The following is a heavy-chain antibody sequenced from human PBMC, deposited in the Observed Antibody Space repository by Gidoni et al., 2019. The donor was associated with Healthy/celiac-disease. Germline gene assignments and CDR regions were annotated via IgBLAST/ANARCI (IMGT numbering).Heavy chain of an antibody. J-gene: IGHJ6*02. CDR2: ISAYNGNT. CDR1: GYTFTSYG. D-gene: IGHD3-9*01. Sequence: QVQLVQSGAEVKKPGASVKVSCQASGYTFTSYGISLVRQAPGQGLEWMGWISAYNGNTNYAQKLQGRVTMTTDTSTSTAYMELRSLRSDDTAVYYCARDLPLRYFDWPRYYYYGMDVWGQGTTVTVSS. V-gene: IGHV1-18*01. CDR3: ARDLPLRYFDWPRYYYYGMDV.